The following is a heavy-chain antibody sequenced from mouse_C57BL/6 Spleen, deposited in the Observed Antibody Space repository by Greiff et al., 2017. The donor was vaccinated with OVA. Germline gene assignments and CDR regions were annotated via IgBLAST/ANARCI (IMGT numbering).Heavy chain of an antibody. V-gene: IGHV5-6*01. CDR1: GFTFSSYG. CDR2: ISSGGSYT. J-gene: IGHJ4*01. CDR3: ARPSGGNAMDY. Sequence: EVKLMESGGDLVKPGGSLKLSCAASGFTFSSYGMSWVRQTPDKRLEWVATISSGGSYTYYPDSVKGRFTISRDNAKNTLYLQMSSLKSEDTAMYYCARPSGGNAMDYWGQGTSVTVSS.